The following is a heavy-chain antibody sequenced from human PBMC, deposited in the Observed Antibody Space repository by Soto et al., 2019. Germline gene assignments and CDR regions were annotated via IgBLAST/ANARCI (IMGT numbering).Heavy chain of an antibody. D-gene: IGHD3-22*01. CDR1: GGTFSSYA. CDR3: ARKGNYYDSSGFYFDY. J-gene: IGHJ4*02. V-gene: IGHV1-69*01. CDR2: IIPIFGTA. Sequence: QVQLVQSGAEVKKPGSSVKVSCKASGGTFSSYAISWVRQAPGQGLEWMGGIIPIFGTANYAQKFQGRVTSTADESTSTAYMELSSLRSEDTAVYYCARKGNYYDSSGFYFDYWGQGTLVTVSS.